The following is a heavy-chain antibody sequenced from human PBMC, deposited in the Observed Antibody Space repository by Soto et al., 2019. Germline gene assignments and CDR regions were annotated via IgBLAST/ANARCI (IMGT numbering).Heavy chain of an antibody. CDR2: IWSAGLI. CDR3: AREAPMDV. J-gene: IGHJ6*02. CDR1: GFTVSSKY. V-gene: IGHV3-53*02. Sequence: DVQLVETGGELIQPGGSLRLSCAASGFTVSSKYMSWVRQAPGKGLEWISVIWSAGLIYYADSVRGRFTISRDISKNILYLEMTSLRADDTAEYYCAREAPMDVWGQGTTVTVSS.